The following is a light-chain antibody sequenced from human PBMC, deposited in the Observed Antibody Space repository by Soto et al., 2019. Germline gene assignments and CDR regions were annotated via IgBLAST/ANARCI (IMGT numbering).Light chain of an antibody. J-gene: IGKJ1*01. CDR3: QQSYNTLWT. CDR1: QSISSY. CDR2: AAS. V-gene: IGKV1-39*01. Sequence: DIHMTQSPSSLSSSLGDRVTITFLASQSISSYLNWYQQKPVKAPKLMIHAASSLQSGVPTRFSGSGSGTEFTLTISSLQPEDFATYFCQQSYNTLWTFGQGTKVDIK.